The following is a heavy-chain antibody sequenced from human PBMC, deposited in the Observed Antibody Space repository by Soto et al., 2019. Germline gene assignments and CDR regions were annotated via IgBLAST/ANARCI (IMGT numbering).Heavy chain of an antibody. D-gene: IGHD3-22*01. CDR1: GGSISSSSYY. CDR3: ARRLYYDSSGFEGGGMDV. J-gene: IGHJ6*02. V-gene: IGHV4-39*01. Sequence: SETLSLTCTVSGGSISSSSYYWGWIRQPPGKGLEWIGSIYYSGSTYYNPSLKSRVTISVDTSKNQFSLKLSSVTAADTAVYYCARRLYYDSSGFEGGGMDVWGQGNTVTVS. CDR2: IYYSGST.